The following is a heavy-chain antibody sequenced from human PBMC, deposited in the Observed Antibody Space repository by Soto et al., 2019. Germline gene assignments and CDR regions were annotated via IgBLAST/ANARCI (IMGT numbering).Heavy chain of an antibody. D-gene: IGHD6-6*01. CDR3: ARSSSSSRRPMRYYFDY. J-gene: IGHJ4*02. V-gene: IGHV3-30-3*01. CDR2: ISYDGSNK. CDR1: GFTFSSYA. Sequence: QVQLVESGGGVVQPGRSLRLSCAASGFTFSSYAMHWVRQAPGKGLEWVAVISYDGSNKYYADSVKGRFTISRDNSKNTLYLQMNSLRAEDTAVYYCARSSSSSRRPMRYYFDYWGQGTLVTVSS.